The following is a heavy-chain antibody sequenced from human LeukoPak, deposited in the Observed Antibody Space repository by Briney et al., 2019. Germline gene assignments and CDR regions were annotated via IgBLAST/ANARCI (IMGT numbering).Heavy chain of an antibody. J-gene: IGHJ4*02. D-gene: IGHD6-13*01. Sequence: PGGSLRLSCAASDFTFSDYGMHWVRQAPGKGLEWVAFIRFDGGNEIYGDSVKGRFTISRDDSEDTLYLQMNSLSAEDTAVYFCAKAGYSTSWYYLDFWGQGTLVTVSS. CDR1: DFTFSDYG. CDR3: AKAGYSTSWYYLDF. CDR2: IRFDGGNE. V-gene: IGHV3-30*02.